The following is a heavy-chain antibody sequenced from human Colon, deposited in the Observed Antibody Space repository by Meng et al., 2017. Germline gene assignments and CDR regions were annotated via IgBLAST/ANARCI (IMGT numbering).Heavy chain of an antibody. D-gene: IGHD4-17*01. CDR2: IYQSEST. CDR1: CCSFNSYNL. CDR3: ARVPTTVNPFES. V-gene: IGHV4-4*02. Sequence: QVELRRRGPGLEKPSETLYLTCTLSCCSFNSYNLESWVRQSPGGGLELIGEIYQSESTNYSPSLKSRVTISLHKSKNQFTLKVSYMTPADTAVYFCARVPTTVNPFESWGQGTLVTVSS. J-gene: IGHJ4*02.